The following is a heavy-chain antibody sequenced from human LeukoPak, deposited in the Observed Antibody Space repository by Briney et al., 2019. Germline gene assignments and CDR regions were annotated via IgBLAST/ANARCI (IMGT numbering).Heavy chain of an antibody. CDR1: GFTFSSYS. CDR2: ISSSSSYI. CDR3: ARGVESEYSSSDFDY. V-gene: IGHV3-21*01. Sequence: PGGSLRLSCAASGFTFSSYSMNWVRQAPGKGLEWVSSISSSSSYIYYADSVKGRFTISRDNAKNSLYLQMNSLRAEDTAVYYYARGVESEYSSSDFDYWGQGTLVTVSS. J-gene: IGHJ4*02. D-gene: IGHD6-6*01.